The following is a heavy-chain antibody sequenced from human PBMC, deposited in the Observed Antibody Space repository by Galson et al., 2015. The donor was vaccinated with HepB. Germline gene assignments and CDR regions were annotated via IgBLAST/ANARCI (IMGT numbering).Heavy chain of an antibody. CDR2: ISYDGSNK. CDR1: GFTFSSYA. Sequence: SLRLSCAASGFTFSSYAMHWVRQAPGKGLEWVAVISYDGSNKYYADSVKGRFTISRDNSKNTLYLQMNSLRAEDTAVYYCARDLHYHSSGWSGYFQHWGQGTLVTVSP. CDR3: ARDLHYHSSGWSGYFQH. J-gene: IGHJ1*01. V-gene: IGHV3-30*04. D-gene: IGHD6-19*01.